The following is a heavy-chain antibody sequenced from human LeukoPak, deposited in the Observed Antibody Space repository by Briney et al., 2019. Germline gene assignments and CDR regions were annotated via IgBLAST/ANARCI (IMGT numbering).Heavy chain of an antibody. CDR2: INPNSGGT. D-gene: IGHD5-18*01. CDR1: GYTFTGHY. V-gene: IGHV1-2*02. Sequence: GASVKVSCKASGYTFTGHYMHWVRQAPGQGLEWMGWINPNSGGTKYAQKFQGRVIVTSDTSISTAHMELSRLRYDDTAVYFCARDASYGLYGMDVWGQGTTVTVSS. J-gene: IGHJ6*02. CDR3: ARDASYGLYGMDV.